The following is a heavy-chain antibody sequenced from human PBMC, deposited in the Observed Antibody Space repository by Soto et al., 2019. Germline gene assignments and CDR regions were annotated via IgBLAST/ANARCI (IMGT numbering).Heavy chain of an antibody. CDR1: GYTFTSYG. J-gene: IGHJ6*02. D-gene: IGHD6-13*01. V-gene: IGHV1-18*01. CDR3: ARRYGIAAAGTYYYYYGMDV. Sequence: QVQLVQSGAEVKKPGASVKVSGKASGYTFTSYGISWVRQAPGQGLEWMGWISTYNGNTNYAQKLQGRVTMTTDTSTSTAYMELRSLRSDDTAVYYCARRYGIAAAGTYYYYYGMDVWGQGTTVTVSS. CDR2: ISTYNGNT.